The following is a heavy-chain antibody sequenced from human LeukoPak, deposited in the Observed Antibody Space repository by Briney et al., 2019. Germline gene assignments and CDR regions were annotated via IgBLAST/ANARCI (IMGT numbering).Heavy chain of an antibody. CDR2: ISSSGSTI. V-gene: IGHV3-11*01. J-gene: IGHJ6*03. CDR1: GFTVSSYY. Sequence: GGSLRLSCAASGFTVSSYYMNWVRQAPGKGLEWVSYISSSGSTIYYADSVKGRFTISRDNAKNSLYLQMNSLRAEDTAVYYCARVSRTSATYYYMDVWGKGTTVTISS. D-gene: IGHD2-2*01. CDR3: ARVSRTSATYYYMDV.